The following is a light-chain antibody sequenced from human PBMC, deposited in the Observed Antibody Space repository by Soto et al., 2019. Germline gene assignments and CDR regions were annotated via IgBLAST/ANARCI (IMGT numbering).Light chain of an antibody. Sequence: EIVMTQSPATLSVAPGERATLSCRASQSVSSDLAWYQQKPGQAPRLFIYGASTRATGIPARFSGSGSGTAFTLTISSLQSEDFAVYYCQQYNNWPLTFGGGTKVDIK. CDR2: GAS. V-gene: IGKV3-15*01. CDR3: QQYNNWPLT. J-gene: IGKJ4*01. CDR1: QSVSSD.